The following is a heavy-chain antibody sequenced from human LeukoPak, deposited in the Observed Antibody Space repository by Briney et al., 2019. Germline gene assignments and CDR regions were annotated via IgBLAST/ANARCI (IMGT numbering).Heavy chain of an antibody. Sequence: GASVKVSCKASGYTFTGYYMHWVRQAPGQGLEWMRWINPNSGGTNYAQKFQGRVTMTRDTSISTAYMELSRLRSVDTAVYYCARGGWVDYYGSGSSDYWGQGTLVTVSS. CDR3: ARGGWVDYYGSGSSDY. J-gene: IGHJ4*02. V-gene: IGHV1-2*02. CDR2: INPNSGGT. CDR1: GYTFTGYY. D-gene: IGHD3-10*01.